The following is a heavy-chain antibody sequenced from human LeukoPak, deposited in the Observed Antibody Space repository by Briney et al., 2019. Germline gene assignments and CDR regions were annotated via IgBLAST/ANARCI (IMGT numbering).Heavy chain of an antibody. J-gene: IGHJ4*02. CDR2: MNPNSGNT. Sequence: ASVKVSCKASGYTFTSYDINWVRQATGQGLEWMGWMNPNSGNTGYAQKFQGRVTINRNTSISTAYMELSSLRSEDTAVYYCARGRGRSGFDLFDYWGQGTLVTVSS. CDR3: ARGRGRSGFDLFDY. D-gene: IGHD3-3*01. V-gene: IGHV1-8*03. CDR1: GYTFTSYD.